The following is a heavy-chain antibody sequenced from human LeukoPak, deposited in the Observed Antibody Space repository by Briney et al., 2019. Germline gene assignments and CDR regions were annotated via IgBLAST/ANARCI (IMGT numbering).Heavy chain of an antibody. CDR1: GGSISSSSYY. V-gene: IGHV4-39*01. J-gene: IGHJ6*02. D-gene: IGHD3-10*01. Sequence: SETLSLTCTVSGGSISSSSYYWGWIRQPPGKGLEWIGSIYYSGSTYYNPSLKSRVTISVDTSKNQFSLKLSSVTAADTAVYYCALAEGVRGVINYYYGMDVWGQGTTVTVSS. CDR2: IYYSGST. CDR3: ALAEGVRGVINYYYGMDV.